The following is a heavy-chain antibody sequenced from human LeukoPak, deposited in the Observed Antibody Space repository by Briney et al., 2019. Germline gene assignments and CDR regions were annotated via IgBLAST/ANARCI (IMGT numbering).Heavy chain of an antibody. CDR1: GGSISSHGYY. CDR2: MYHSGNT. V-gene: IGHV4-30-4*01. Sequence: SSETLSLTCTVSGGSISSHGYYWTWIRQPPGKGLEWIGYMYHSGNTYYSPSLESRVTMAVDTSKNQFSLQLSSVTAADTAMYYCARDVQALGNLDCWGQGTLVTVSS. D-gene: IGHD1-1*01. CDR3: ARDVQALGNLDC. J-gene: IGHJ4*02.